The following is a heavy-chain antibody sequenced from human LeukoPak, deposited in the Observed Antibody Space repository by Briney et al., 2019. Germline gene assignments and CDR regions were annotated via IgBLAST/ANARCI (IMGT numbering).Heavy chain of an antibody. V-gene: IGHV3-30-3*01. J-gene: IGHJ4*02. CDR1: GFTFSSYA. CDR3: ARALSIVFDY. D-gene: IGHD2-15*01. CDR2: ISYDGSNK. Sequence: PGGSLRLSCAASGFTFSSYAMHWVRQAPGKGLEWVAVISYDGSNKYYADSVKGRFTITRDNSKNTLYLQMNSLRAEDTAVYYCARALSIVFDYWGQGTLVTVSS.